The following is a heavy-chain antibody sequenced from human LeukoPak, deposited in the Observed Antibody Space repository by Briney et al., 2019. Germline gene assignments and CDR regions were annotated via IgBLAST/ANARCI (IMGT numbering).Heavy chain of an antibody. Sequence: PSETLSLTCTLSRGSISSPYWSWIRQPPGKGLEWIGYIHYSGTTKYNPSLKSRVSISADTFENQMSLRLSSVTAADTAVYYCVRHLSGDYARLDVWGQGTTVTVS. V-gene: IGHV4-59*08. CDR1: RGSISSPY. D-gene: IGHD4-17*01. CDR2: IHYSGTT. CDR3: VRHLSGDYARLDV. J-gene: IGHJ6*02.